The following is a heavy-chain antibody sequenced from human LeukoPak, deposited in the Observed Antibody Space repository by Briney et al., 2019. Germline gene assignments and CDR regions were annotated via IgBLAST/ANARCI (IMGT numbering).Heavy chain of an antibody. CDR1: GFTFSNYY. CDR2: IWYDGSNK. CDR3: ARDHRRYYYGSGSPDY. D-gene: IGHD3-10*01. V-gene: IGHV3-33*08. J-gene: IGHJ4*02. Sequence: GGSLRLSCAASGFTFSNYYMHWVRQAPGKGLEWVAVIWYDGSNKYYADSVKGRFTISRDNSKNTLYLQMNSLRAEDTAVYYCARDHRRYYYGSGSPDYWGQGTLVTVSS.